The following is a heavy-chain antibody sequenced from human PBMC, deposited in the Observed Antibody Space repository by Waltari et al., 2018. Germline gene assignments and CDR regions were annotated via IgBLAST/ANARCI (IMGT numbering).Heavy chain of an antibody. V-gene: IGHV3-53*02. CDR3: ARGYGDYGFDY. J-gene: IGHJ4*02. Sequence: EVQLVETGGGLIQPGGSLRLSCVASGFSVRNNYMTWVRQAPGKGLEWVSLIFSGGATYYAESLKGRFTMSRDNSKNTVYLYMNSLRVEDTAVYYCARGYGDYGFDYWGQGTLVTVSS. D-gene: IGHD5-12*01. CDR2: IFSGGAT. CDR1: GFSVRNNY.